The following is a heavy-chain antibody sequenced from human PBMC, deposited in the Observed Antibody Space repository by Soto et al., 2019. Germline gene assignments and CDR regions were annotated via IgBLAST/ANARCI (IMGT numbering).Heavy chain of an antibody. J-gene: IGHJ5*02. CDR2: IYWDDDK. CDR3: AHRRPYGVDWNAGWFGP. V-gene: IGHV2-5*02. CDR1: GFSLSISGEG. D-gene: IGHD1-1*01. Sequence: QITLKESGPTLGKPTQTLTLTCTFSGFSLSISGEGVGWIRQSPGKALEWLAFIYWDDDKRYSPSLKSRLTIPKDTSKNQVVLTMTSLDPVDTATYYCAHRRPYGVDWNAGWFGPWGQGTLVTVSS.